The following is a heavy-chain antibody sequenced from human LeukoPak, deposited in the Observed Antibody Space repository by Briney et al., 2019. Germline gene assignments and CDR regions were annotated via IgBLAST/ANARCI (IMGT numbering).Heavy chain of an antibody. V-gene: IGHV1-18*01. CDR1: GYTFTSYG. CDR3: ARGAGNRTYYYDSSGDY. CDR2: ISAYNGNT. D-gene: IGHD3-22*01. J-gene: IGHJ4*02. Sequence: ASVKVSCKASGYTFTSYGISWVRQAPGQGLEWMGWISAYNGNTNYAQKLQGRVTMTTDTSTSTAYMELRGLRSDDTAVYYCARGAGNRTYYYDSSGDYWGQGTLVTVSS.